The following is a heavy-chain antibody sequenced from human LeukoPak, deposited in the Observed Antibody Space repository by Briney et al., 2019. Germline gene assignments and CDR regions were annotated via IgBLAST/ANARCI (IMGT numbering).Heavy chain of an antibody. V-gene: IGHV5-51*01. Sequence: GESLKISCKGFGYTFTSYWIGWVRQMPGKGLEWMGIIYPGDSATRYSPSFQGQVTISADKSISTAYLQWSSLKASDTATYYCARRKGYDSSGADYWGQGTLLTVSS. D-gene: IGHD3-22*01. CDR2: IYPGDSAT. CDR1: GYTFTSYW. J-gene: IGHJ4*02. CDR3: ARRKGYDSSGADY.